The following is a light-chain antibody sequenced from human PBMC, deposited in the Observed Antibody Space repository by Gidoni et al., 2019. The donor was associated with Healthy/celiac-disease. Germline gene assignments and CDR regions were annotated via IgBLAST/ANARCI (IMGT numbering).Light chain of an antibody. J-gene: IGKJ2*01. CDR1: QSISSY. CDR2: AAS. CDR3: QQSYSTLMYT. V-gene: IGKV1-39*01. Sequence: DSQMTQSPSSLSASVGDRVTITCRASQSISSYLNWYQQKPGKAPKLLIYAASSLQSGVPSRFSGSGSGTDFPLTISSLQPEDFATYYCQQSYSTLMYTFGQGTKLEIK.